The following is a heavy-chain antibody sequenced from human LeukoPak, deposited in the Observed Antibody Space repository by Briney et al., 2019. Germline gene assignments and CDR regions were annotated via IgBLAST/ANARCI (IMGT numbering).Heavy chain of an antibody. D-gene: IGHD1-26*01. CDR2: IYTSGST. CDR3: ARDGPYSGSYRGWYYFDY. Sequence: SETLSLTCTVSGGSISSYYWSWIRQPAGKGLEWIGRIYTSGSTNHNPSLKSRVTMSVDTSKNQFSLKLSSVTAADTAVYYCARDGPYSGSYRGWYYFDYWGQGTLVTVSS. J-gene: IGHJ4*02. V-gene: IGHV4-4*07. CDR1: GGSISSYY.